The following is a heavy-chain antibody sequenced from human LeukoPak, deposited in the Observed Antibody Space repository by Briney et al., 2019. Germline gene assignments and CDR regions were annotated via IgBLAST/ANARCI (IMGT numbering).Heavy chain of an antibody. D-gene: IGHD3-22*01. CDR3: ARDNYYDSSDWNWFDP. Sequence: PSETLSLTCTVSGGSISSYYWSWIRQPPGKGLEWIGYIYYSGSTYYNPSLKSRVTISVDTSKNQFSLKLSSVTAADTAVYYCARDNYYDSSDWNWFDPWGQGTLVTVSS. V-gene: IGHV4-59*12. J-gene: IGHJ5*02. CDR2: IYYSGST. CDR1: GGSISSYY.